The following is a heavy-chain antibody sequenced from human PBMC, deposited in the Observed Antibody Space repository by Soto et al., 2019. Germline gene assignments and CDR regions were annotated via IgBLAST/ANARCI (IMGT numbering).Heavy chain of an antibody. CDR3: AIEIVGYWDAFDI. J-gene: IGHJ3*02. CDR1: GFTFRDYA. Sequence: EAQLVESGGGLVQPGRSLRLSCAASGFTFRDYAMSWFRQAPGKGLEWVSFIRSKTYGGAAEYAVSVEGRFIISRDDSNGIAYLQMNSLNTDHTPVYYCAIEIVGYWDAFDIWGQGTMVTVSS. CDR2: IRSKTYGGAA. V-gene: IGHV3-49*03. D-gene: IGHD3-3*01.